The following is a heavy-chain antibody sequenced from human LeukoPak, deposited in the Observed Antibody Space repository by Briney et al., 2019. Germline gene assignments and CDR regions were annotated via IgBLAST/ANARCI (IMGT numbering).Heavy chain of an antibody. CDR2: VSGRAYST. Sequence: GGSLRLSCAASGFTFDSYGMSWVRQAPGKGLEWVSAVSGRAYSTYYADSVKGRFTISRDNAKNSLYLQMNSLRAEDTAVYYCAELGITMIGGVWGKGTTVTISS. J-gene: IGHJ6*04. V-gene: IGHV3-23*01. CDR1: GFTFDSYG. CDR3: AELGITMIGGV. D-gene: IGHD3-10*02.